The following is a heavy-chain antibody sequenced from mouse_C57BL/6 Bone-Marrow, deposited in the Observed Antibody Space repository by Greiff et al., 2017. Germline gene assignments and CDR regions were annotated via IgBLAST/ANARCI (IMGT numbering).Heavy chain of an antibody. V-gene: IGHV5-4*01. CDR3: AREGLLRAMDY. D-gene: IGHD1-1*01. CDR2: ISAGGSYT. CDR1: GFTFSSYA. J-gene: IGHJ4*01. Sequence: DVKLVEPGGGLVKPGGSLKLSCAASGFTFSSYAMSWVRPTPEKRLEWVATISAGGSYTYYPDNVKGRFTISRDNAKNNLYLQMSHLKSEDTAMYYCAREGLLRAMDYWGQGTSVTVSS.